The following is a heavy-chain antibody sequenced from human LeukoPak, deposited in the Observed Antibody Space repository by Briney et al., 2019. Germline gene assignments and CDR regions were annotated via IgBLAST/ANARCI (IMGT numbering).Heavy chain of an antibody. CDR3: ARRLTQYDCFDP. Sequence: PSETLSLTCAVYGGSLNGYYWSWIRQPPGKRLEWIGEIDHSGSTQYNPSLKSRVTISLDTSKKQFSLKLTSLTAADTAVYYCARRLTQYDCFDPWGQGILVTVSS. CDR2: IDHSGST. J-gene: IGHJ5*02. D-gene: IGHD2-2*01. V-gene: IGHV4-34*01. CDR1: GGSLNGYY.